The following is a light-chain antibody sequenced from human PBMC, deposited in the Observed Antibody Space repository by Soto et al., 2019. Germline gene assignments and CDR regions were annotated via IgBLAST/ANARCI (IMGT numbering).Light chain of an antibody. CDR1: QSVSSSY. J-gene: IGKJ2*01. Sequence: EIVLTQSPGTLSLSPGERATLSCRASQSVSSSYLAWYQQKPGQAPRLLIYGASSRATGIPDRFSGSGSGTDFTLTISRLEPEDFAVYYCQEDGSSPWYTFGQGTKVEIK. V-gene: IGKV3-20*01. CDR2: GAS. CDR3: QEDGSSPWYT.